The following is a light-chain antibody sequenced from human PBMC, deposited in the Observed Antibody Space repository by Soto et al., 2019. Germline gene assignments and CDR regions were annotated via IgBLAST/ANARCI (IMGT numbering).Light chain of an antibody. V-gene: IGLV2-8*01. CDR3: SSYAGGNNLI. Sequence: QSALTQAPSASGSPGQSVTISCPGTRSDVGGYDYVSWYQQHPGKAPTLLIYAVTKRPSGVPDRFSGSKSGNTASLTVSGLQAEDEADYYCSSYAGGNNLIFGGGTKVTVL. CDR2: AVT. CDR1: RSDVGGYDY. J-gene: IGLJ2*01.